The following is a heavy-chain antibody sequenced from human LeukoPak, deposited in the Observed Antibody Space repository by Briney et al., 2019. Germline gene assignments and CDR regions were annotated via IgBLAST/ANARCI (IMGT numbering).Heavy chain of an antibody. V-gene: IGHV1-46*01. CDR2: INPSGGST. Sequence: ASVKVSCKASGYTFTSYYMHWVRQAPGQGLEWMGIINPSGGSTSYAQKFQGRVTMTRDTSTSTVYMELSSLRSEDTAVYYCAKQKTVTARGTNQIDFWGQGTLVTVSS. CDR3: AKQKTVTARGTNQIDF. D-gene: IGHD4-11*01. J-gene: IGHJ4*02. CDR1: GYTFTSYY.